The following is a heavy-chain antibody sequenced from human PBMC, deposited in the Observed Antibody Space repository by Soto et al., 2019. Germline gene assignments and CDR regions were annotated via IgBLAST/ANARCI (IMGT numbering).Heavy chain of an antibody. Sequence: ASVKVSCKASGYTFTGHYIHWVRQAPEQGPEWMGEIGPESGATRYAQRFQGRVTMTRDMSITTVYMELNNLRPDDTAVYYCGRGRSGQIVVVYWGQGTPVTVSS. CDR3: GRGRSGQIVVVY. CDR2: IGPESGAT. CDR1: GYTFTGHY. D-gene: IGHD5-12*01. J-gene: IGHJ4*02. V-gene: IGHV1-2*02.